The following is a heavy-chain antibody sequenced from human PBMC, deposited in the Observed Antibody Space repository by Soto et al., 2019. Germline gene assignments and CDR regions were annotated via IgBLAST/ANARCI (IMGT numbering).Heavy chain of an antibody. D-gene: IGHD2-15*01. CDR1: GGSIYRSGYY. Sequence: SETLSLTCTVSGGSIYRSGYYWGWIRQPPGRGLEWIGNIDYNGATYSNPSLKSRVTISRDTSKNQFSLKLTSVTAADTALYYCGKVLVGATGHTDSDSWGPGTLVTVSS. J-gene: IGHJ4*02. CDR2: IDYNGAT. CDR3: GKVLVGATGHTDSDS. V-gene: IGHV4-39*01.